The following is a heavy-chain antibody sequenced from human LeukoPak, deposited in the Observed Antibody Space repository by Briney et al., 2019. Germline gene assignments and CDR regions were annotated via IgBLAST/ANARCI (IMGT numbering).Heavy chain of an antibody. J-gene: IGHJ3*02. CDR2: IYYSGST. D-gene: IGHD6-19*01. CDR1: GGSISSGNYY. Sequence: SETLSLTCTVSGGSISSGNYYWGWIRQPPGKGLEWIGNIYYSGSTYYNPSLKSRVTISVDTSKNQFSLKLSSVTAADTAVYYCARQDSSGWSLFDAFDIWGQGTMVTVSS. CDR3: ARQDSSGWSLFDAFDI. V-gene: IGHV4-39*01.